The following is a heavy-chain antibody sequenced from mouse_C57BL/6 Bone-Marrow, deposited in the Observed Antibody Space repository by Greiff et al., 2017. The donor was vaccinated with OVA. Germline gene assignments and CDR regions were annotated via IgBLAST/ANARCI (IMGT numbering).Heavy chain of an antibody. V-gene: IGHV1-78*01. D-gene: IGHD1-1*01. CDR3: ATGIFITTVVATPTDY. J-gene: IGHJ2*01. CDR1: GYTFTDHT. CDR2: IYPRDGST. Sequence: QVQLQQSDAELVKPGASVKISCKVSGYTFTDHTIHWMKQRPEQGLEWIGYIYPRDGSTKYNEKFKGKATLTADKSSSTAYMQLNSLTSEDSAVYFCATGIFITTVVATPTDYWGQGTTLTVSS.